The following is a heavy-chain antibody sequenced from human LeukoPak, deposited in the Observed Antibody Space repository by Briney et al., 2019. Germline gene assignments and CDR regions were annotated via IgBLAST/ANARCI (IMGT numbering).Heavy chain of an antibody. Sequence: PGGSLRLSRTASGFTFVDYAVSWVRQAPGKGLEWVGFIRIKAYGGTTEYAASVKGRFTISRDDSKSIAYLQMNSLKTEDTAVYYCARGSCTNGVCYHFAYWAQGTLVTVSS. J-gene: IGHJ4*02. D-gene: IGHD2-8*01. CDR2: IRIKAYGGTT. CDR3: ARGSCTNGVCYHFAY. CDR1: GFTFVDYA. V-gene: IGHV3-49*04.